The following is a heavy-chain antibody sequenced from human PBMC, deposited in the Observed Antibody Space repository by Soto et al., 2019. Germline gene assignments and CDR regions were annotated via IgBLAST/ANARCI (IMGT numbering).Heavy chain of an antibody. CDR2: ISGSGGST. J-gene: IGHJ6*02. CDR3: ALRIAAAGTGEYYYYGMDV. V-gene: IGHV3-23*01. CDR1: GFTFSSYA. Sequence: GSLRLSCAASGFTFSSYAMSWVRQAPGKGLEWVSAISGSGGSTYYADSVKGRFTISRDNSKNTLYLQMNSLRAEDTAVYYCALRIAAAGTGEYYYYGMDVWGQGTTVTVSS. D-gene: IGHD6-13*01.